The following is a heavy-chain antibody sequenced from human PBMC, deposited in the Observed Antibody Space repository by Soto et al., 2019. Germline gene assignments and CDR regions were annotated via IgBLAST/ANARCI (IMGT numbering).Heavy chain of an antibody. CDR3: TPSGWPYYFDY. J-gene: IGHJ4*02. D-gene: IGHD6-19*01. Sequence: EVQLLESGGGLVQPGGSLRLSCATSGFTFSGSAMHWVRQASGKGLEWVGRIRSKANSYATAYAASVKGRFTISRDDSKNTAYLQMNSLKTEDTAVYYCTPSGWPYYFDYWGQGTLVTVSS. CDR1: GFTFSGSA. CDR2: IRSKANSYAT. V-gene: IGHV3-73*01.